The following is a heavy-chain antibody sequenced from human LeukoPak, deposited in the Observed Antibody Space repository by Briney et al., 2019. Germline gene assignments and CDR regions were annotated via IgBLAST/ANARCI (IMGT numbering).Heavy chain of an antibody. V-gene: IGHV4-4*07. D-gene: IGHD2/OR15-2a*01. CDR2: IYASGST. J-gene: IGHJ4*02. Sequence: SETLSLTCSVSGGSISNYYWNWLRQPAGKGLEWIGRIYASGSTNYNPSLKSRIIISMDKSKNHFSLNLKSVTAADTAFYYCARDFYGDDGHHPFDYWGQGIQVTVSS. CDR3: ARDFYGDDGHHPFDY. CDR1: GGSISNYY.